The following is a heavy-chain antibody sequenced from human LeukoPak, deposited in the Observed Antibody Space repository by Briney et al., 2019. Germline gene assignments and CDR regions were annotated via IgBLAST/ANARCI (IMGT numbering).Heavy chain of an antibody. CDR2: ISSSSSYI. D-gene: IGHD1-26*01. J-gene: IGHJ4*02. Sequence: PGGSLRLPCAAPGFTFRSYAMSWVRQAPGKGLEWVSSISSSSSYIYYADSVKGRFTISRDNAKNSLYLQMNSLRAEDTAVYYCARGRIGVVGDDFDYWGQGTLVTVSS. V-gene: IGHV3-21*01. CDR1: GFTFRSYA. CDR3: ARGRIGVVGDDFDY.